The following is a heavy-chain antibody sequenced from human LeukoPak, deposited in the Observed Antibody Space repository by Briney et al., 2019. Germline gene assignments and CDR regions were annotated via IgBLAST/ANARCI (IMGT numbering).Heavy chain of an antibody. CDR2: IRSDGSNK. D-gene: IGHD2-15*01. Sequence: GGSLRLSCAASRFTFSSYGMHWVRQAPGKGLEWVAFIRSDGSNKYYADSVKGRFTISRDNSKNTLYLQMNSLRAEDTAVYYCAREYEGYCSGGSCFRGTYNWFDPWGQGTLVTVSS. V-gene: IGHV3-30*02. J-gene: IGHJ5*02. CDR3: AREYEGYCSGGSCFRGTYNWFDP. CDR1: RFTFSSYG.